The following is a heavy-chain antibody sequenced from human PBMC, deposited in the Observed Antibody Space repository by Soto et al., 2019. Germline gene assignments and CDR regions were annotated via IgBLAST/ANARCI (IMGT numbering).Heavy chain of an antibody. V-gene: IGHV4-31*03. CDR1: GGSISSGGYY. Sequence: TLSLTCTVSGGSISSGGYYWSWIRQHPGKGLEWIGYIYYSGSTYYNPSLKSRVTISVDTSKNQLSLKLSSVTAADTAVYYCARDPITIFGVADYGMDVWGQGTTVTVSS. CDR3: ARDPITIFGVADYGMDV. J-gene: IGHJ6*02. CDR2: IYYSGST. D-gene: IGHD3-3*01.